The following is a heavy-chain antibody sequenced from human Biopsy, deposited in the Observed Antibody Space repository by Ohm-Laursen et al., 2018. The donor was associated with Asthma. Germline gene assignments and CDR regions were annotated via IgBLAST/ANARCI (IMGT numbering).Heavy chain of an antibody. CDR1: GRHFGSYN. D-gene: IGHD6-13*01. V-gene: IGHV3-30-3*01. CDR3: LRDTLGHYFDI. J-gene: IGHJ4*02. CDR2: ITFDGSTQ. Sequence: LSLTWAASGRHFGSYNMHWARQAPGKGLEWVAVITFDGSTQHYGDSVKGRFTISRDNSKNMLFLQMNSLRAEDTAVYYCLRDTLGHYFDIWGQGTQVTVSS.